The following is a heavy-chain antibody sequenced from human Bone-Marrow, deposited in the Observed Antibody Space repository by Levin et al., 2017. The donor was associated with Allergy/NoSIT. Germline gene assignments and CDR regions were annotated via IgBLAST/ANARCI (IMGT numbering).Heavy chain of an antibody. D-gene: IGHD1-26*01. J-gene: IGHJ5*01. CDR2: ISSRSTPM. V-gene: IGHV3-48*02. CDR3: TRDLTLGGDS. CDR1: GFTFSSYS. Sequence: GGSLRLSCAASGFTFSSYSMNWVRQAPGKGLEWVSYISSRSTPMYYADSVKGRFTISRDNAKNSLYLQMNNLRDEDTGVYYCTRDLTLGGDSWGQGTLVTVSS.